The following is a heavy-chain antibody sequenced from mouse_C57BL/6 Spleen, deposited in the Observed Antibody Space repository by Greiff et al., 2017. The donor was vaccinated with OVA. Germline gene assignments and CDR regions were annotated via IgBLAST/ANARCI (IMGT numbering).Heavy chain of an antibody. CDR2: IRNKANGYTT. CDR3: ARYGGALDY. Sequence: EVMLLESGGGLVQPGGSLSLSCAASGFTFTDYYMSWVRQPPGKALEWLGFIRNKANGYTTEYSASVKGRFTISRDNSQSILYLQMNALRAEDSATYYCARYGGALDYWGQGTTLTVSS. J-gene: IGHJ2*01. CDR1: GFTFTDYY. V-gene: IGHV7-3*01.